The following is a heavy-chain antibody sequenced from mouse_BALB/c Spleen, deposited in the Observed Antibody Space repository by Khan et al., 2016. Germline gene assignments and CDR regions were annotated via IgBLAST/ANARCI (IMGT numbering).Heavy chain of an antibody. CDR2: FHPGSGGT. V-gene: IGHV1-15*01. Sequence: QVQLLQSGAELVRPGASVKLSCKALGYTFTDYEMHWVRQTPVHGLEWIGGFHPGSGGTAYNQRFKGKATLTDDKSSSTAYMELSSLTSEDSAVYYYTNRYEAWFTYWGEGTLVTVSA. J-gene: IGHJ3*01. CDR3: TNRYEAWFTY. CDR1: GYTFTDYE. D-gene: IGHD2-14*01.